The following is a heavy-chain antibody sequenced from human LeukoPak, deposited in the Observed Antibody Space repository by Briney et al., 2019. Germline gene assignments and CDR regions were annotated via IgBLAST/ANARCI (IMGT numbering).Heavy chain of an antibody. CDR2: IAGRGDAT. J-gene: IGHJ6*03. Sequence: GGSLRLSCAGSDFSFITYAMSWVRQAPGKGLEWVSTIAGRGDATYYADSVKGRFTISRDSSKNTLYLQMNSLRPEDTAVYYCAKGYGWEASYYYYYMDVWGKGTTVTISS. V-gene: IGHV3-23*01. CDR1: DFSFITYA. CDR3: AKGYGWEASYYYYYMDV. D-gene: IGHD1-26*01.